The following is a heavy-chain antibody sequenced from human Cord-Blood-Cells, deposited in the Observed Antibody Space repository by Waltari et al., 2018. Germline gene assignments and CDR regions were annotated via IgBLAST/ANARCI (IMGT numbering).Heavy chain of an antibody. V-gene: IGHV1-2*02. D-gene: IGHD2-21*02. Sequence: QVQLVQSGAEVKKPGASVKVSCKASGYTFTGYYMPWVRQAPGQGLEWMGWINPDIGGTNYAQKFQGRVTMTRDTSISTSYMELSRLRSDDTAVYYCAGIVVVTADAFDIWGQGTMVTVSS. CDR3: AGIVVVTADAFDI. CDR2: INPDIGGT. CDR1: GYTFTGYY. J-gene: IGHJ3*02.